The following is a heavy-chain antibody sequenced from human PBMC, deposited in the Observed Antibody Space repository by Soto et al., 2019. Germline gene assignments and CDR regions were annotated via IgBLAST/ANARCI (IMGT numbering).Heavy chain of an antibody. CDR2: IIPIFGTA. CDR1: GGTFSSYA. CDR3: ARSIAVAGPEDYYGMDV. J-gene: IGHJ6*02. D-gene: IGHD6-19*01. V-gene: IGHV1-69*01. Sequence: QVQLVQSGAEVKKPGSSVKVSCKASGGTFSSYAISWVRQAPGQGLEWMGGIIPIFGTANYAQKFQGRVTITADESTRTAYMELSSLRSEDTAVYYCARSIAVAGPEDYYGMDVWGQGTTVTVSS.